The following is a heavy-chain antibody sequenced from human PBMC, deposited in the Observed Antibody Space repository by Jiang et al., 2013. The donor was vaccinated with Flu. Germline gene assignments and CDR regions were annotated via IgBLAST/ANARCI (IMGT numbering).Heavy chain of an antibody. CDR3: ARDGGSSWYYFDY. V-gene: IGHV4-4*07. J-gene: IGHJ4*02. Sequence: GPGLVKPSETLSLTCSVSSDSFTTNFWNWIRQPAGKGLEWIGRIYASGSTKYNPALKSRVTMSIDTSKNQFSLTLKSVTAADTAVYYCARDGGSSWYYFDYWGQGXLVTVSS. D-gene: IGHD6-13*01. CDR1: SDSFTTNF. CDR2: IYASGST.